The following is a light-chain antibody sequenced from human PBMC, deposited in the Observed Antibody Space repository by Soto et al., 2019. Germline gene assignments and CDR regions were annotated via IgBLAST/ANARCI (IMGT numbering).Light chain of an antibody. Sequence: DRVITQSPATLSVSPGEGATLSCRASQSVNINLAWYQHKPGQAPRLLIFGASTRATGVPARFSGSGSGTQFTLSISSLQSEDFAVYYCQQYYNWPPGTFGQGTKV. CDR2: GAS. CDR3: QQYYNWPPGT. J-gene: IGKJ1*01. CDR1: QSVNIN. V-gene: IGKV3-15*01.